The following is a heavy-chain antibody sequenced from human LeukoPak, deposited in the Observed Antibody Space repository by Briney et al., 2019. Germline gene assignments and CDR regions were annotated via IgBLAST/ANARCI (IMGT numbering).Heavy chain of an antibody. CDR2: IYHSGNT. V-gene: IGHV4-38-2*01. Sequence: SETLSLTCAVSGFSVSSGFYWARIRQSPGKGLEWIANIYHSGNTYSNPSLKSRLTVSIDTSMNNFSLRLTSVTSADTAVYYCARAARYTDYLSSSGGLWEYNFDYWGQGTLVTVSS. CDR3: ARAARYTDYLSSSGGLWEYNFDY. J-gene: IGHJ4*02. CDR1: GFSVSSGFY. D-gene: IGHD3-9*01.